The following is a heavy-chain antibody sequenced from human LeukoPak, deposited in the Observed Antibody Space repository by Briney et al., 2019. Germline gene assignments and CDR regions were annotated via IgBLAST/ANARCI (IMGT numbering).Heavy chain of an antibody. CDR1: GYFLINYW. J-gene: IGHJ5*01. V-gene: IGHV5-51*01. CDR3: ATSRHVICGVYYTQDDS. Sequence: GESLKISCKGSGYFLINYWIAWVRQMPGKGLEWMGMIYPADSDTRYSPSFQGQVSISADKSIRSAYLQWSSLEASDTAMYYCATSRHVICGVYYTQDDSWGQGTLVTVSS. CDR2: IYPADSDT. D-gene: IGHD3-22*01.